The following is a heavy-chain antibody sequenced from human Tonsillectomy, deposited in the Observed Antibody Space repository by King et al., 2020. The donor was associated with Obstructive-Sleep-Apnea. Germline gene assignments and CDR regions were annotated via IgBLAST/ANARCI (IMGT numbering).Heavy chain of an antibody. J-gene: IGHJ6*02. CDR3: ARYPEDNYGSGTQRGYYGMDV. V-gene: IGHV1-69*19. D-gene: IGHD3-10*01. Sequence: QLVQSGAEVKKPGSSVKVSCKASGGTFSSYAISWVRQAPVQGREWMGGIIPIFGTANDAQKFQGRVTIAADEATSPAYMELSSLRSEDTAVYYGARYPEDNYGSGTQRGYYGMDVWGQGTTVTVSS. CDR2: IIPIFGTA. CDR1: GGTFSSYA.